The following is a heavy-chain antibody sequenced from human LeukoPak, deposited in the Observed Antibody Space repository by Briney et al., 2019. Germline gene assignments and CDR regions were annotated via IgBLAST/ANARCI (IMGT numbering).Heavy chain of an antibody. Sequence: PSETLSLTCTISGGSISTYYWSWIRQPAGKGLEWIGRIYTSGSTNYNPSLKSRVTISVDKSKKQFSLKLSSVTAADTGVYYCARSIAVGGPQFAYYYYMDVCGKGTTVTVSS. V-gene: IGHV4-4*07. CDR1: GGSISTYY. D-gene: IGHD6-13*01. J-gene: IGHJ6*03. CDR3: ARSIAVGGPQFAYYYYMDV. CDR2: IYTSGST.